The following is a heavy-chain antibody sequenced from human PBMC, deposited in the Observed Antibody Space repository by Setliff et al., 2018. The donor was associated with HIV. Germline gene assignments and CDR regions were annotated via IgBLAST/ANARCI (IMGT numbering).Heavy chain of an antibody. CDR3: ARVLRIMTTVTTGRDYYYMDV. Sequence: GESLRLSCAASGFSFSTYTMNWVRQAPGKGLEWVSSISSTGSYIYYADSVKGRFTISRDNAKNSLYLQMNSLRAEDTAVYYCARVLRIMTTVTTGRDYYYMDVWGKGTTVTVSS. CDR1: GFSFSTYT. CDR2: ISSTGSYI. J-gene: IGHJ6*03. V-gene: IGHV3-21*01. D-gene: IGHD4-17*01.